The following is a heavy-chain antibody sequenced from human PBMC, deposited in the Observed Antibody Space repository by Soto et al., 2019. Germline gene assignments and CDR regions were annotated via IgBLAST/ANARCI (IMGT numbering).Heavy chain of an antibody. Sequence: SETLSLTCAVYGGSFSGYYWGWIRQPPGKGLEWIGEINHSGSTNYNPSLKSRVTISVDTSKNQFSLKLSSVTAADTAVYYCARTYYYDSSGYYQQTNFDYWGQGTLVTV. D-gene: IGHD3-22*01. CDR1: GGSFSGYY. V-gene: IGHV4-34*01. CDR3: ARTYYYDSSGYYQQTNFDY. J-gene: IGHJ4*02. CDR2: INHSGST.